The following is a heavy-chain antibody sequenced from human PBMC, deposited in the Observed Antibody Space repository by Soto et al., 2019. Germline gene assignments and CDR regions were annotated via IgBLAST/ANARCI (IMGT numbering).Heavy chain of an antibody. D-gene: IGHD2-2*01. CDR1: GGPISSNNW. Sequence: SETLSLTCAVSGGPISSNNWWSWVRQPPGKGLEWIGEIYQSGSTNYNPSLKSRVTISVDRSKNQFSLKPSSVTAADTAVYYCAREEATTSIHYYSYGMAVWGQGTTVTVSS. J-gene: IGHJ6*02. V-gene: IGHV4-4*02. CDR2: IYQSGST. CDR3: AREEATTSIHYYSYGMAV.